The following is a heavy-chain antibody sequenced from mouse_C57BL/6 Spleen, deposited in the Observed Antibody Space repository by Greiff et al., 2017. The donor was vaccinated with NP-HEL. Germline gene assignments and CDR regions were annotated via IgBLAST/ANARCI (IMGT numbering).Heavy chain of an antibody. J-gene: IGHJ3*01. CDR1: GYAFSSSW. V-gene: IGHV1-82*01. CDR3: ARGNVRFAY. CDR2: IYPGDGDT. Sequence: VQLQQSGPELVKPGASVKISCKASGYAFSSSWMNWVKQRPGKGLEWIGRIYPGDGDTNYNGKFKGKATLTADKSSSTAYMQLSSLTSEDSAVYFCARGNVRFAYWGQGTLVTVSA.